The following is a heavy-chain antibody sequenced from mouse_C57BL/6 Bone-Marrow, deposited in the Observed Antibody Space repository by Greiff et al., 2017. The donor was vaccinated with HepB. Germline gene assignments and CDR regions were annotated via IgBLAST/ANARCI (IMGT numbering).Heavy chain of an antibody. CDR2: ISYDGSN. Sequence: QSGPGLVKPSQSLSLTCSVTGYSITSGYYWNWIRQFPGNKLEWMGYISYDGSNNYNPSLKNRISITRDTSKNQFFLKLNSVTTEDTATYYCARKGNYGYAMDYWGQGTSVTVSS. CDR1: GYSITSGYY. D-gene: IGHD1-1*02. CDR3: ARKGNYGYAMDY. V-gene: IGHV3-6*01. J-gene: IGHJ4*01.